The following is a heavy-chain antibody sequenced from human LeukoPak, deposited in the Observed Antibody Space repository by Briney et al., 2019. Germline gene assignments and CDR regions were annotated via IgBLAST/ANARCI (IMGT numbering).Heavy chain of an antibody. CDR1: GYTFTSYD. J-gene: IGHJ6*03. Sequence: ASVKVSCKASGYTFTSYDINWVRQATGQGLEWMGWMNPNSGNTGYAQKFQGRVTITRNTSISTAYMELSSLRSEDTAVYYCARGASGSYVCYYYYYMDVWGKGTTVTVSS. V-gene: IGHV1-8*03. CDR3: ARGASGSYVCYYYYYMDV. D-gene: IGHD1-26*01. CDR2: MNPNSGNT.